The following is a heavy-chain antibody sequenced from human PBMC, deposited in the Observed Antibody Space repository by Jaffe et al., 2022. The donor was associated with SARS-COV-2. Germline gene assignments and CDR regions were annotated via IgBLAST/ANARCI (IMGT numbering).Heavy chain of an antibody. Sequence: EVQLVESGGVVVQPGGSLRLSCAASGFTFDDYSMHWVREVPGKGLEWVSLITWEGDSAYYADSVRGRFTVSRDNSKNSLYLQMNSLRTEDTALYYCTKGGGSSWYEYYFDYWGQGTLVTVSS. CDR2: ITWEGDSA. CDR3: TKGGGSSWYEYYFDY. J-gene: IGHJ4*02. D-gene: IGHD6-13*01. V-gene: IGHV3-43*01. CDR1: GFTFDDYS.